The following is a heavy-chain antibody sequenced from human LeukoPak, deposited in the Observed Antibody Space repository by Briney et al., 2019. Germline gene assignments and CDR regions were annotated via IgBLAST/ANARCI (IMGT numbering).Heavy chain of an antibody. D-gene: IGHD3-10*01. CDR1: GFTFSSYW. J-gene: IGHJ4*02. CDR2: ISYDGGEI. Sequence: GGSLRLSCEVSGFTFSSYWMSWVRQAPGKGLEWVAIISYDGGEIYYVDSVKGRFTLSRDNAKSSVYLQMNSLRAEDAAVYYCARDKPMGSYDGSIFDSWGQGTLVIVSS. CDR3: ARDKPMGSYDGSIFDS. V-gene: IGHV3-7*01.